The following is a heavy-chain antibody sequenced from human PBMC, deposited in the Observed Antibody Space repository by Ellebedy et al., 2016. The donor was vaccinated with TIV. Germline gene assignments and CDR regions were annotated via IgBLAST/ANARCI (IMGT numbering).Heavy chain of an antibody. CDR3: ARHLQQWLIDY. V-gene: IGHV3-30-3*01. Sequence: GESLKISXAASEFTFSSYAMHWVRQAPGMGLEWVAVISYDGTSKYYADSVKGRFTISRDNSKNTLYLQMNSLRAEDTAVYYCARHLQQWLIDYWGQGTLVTVSS. CDR1: EFTFSSYA. CDR2: ISYDGTSK. J-gene: IGHJ4*02. D-gene: IGHD6-19*01.